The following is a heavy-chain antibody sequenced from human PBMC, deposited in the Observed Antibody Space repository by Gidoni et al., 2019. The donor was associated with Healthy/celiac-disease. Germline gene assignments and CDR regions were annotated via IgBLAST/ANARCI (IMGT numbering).Heavy chain of an antibody. CDR1: GCSFSSDG. CDR2: ISYDGSNK. CDR3: AKALTYCGGDCYGLIDY. D-gene: IGHD2-21*02. Sequence: QVQLVESGGGVVQPGRSLRPSCAASGCSFSSDGMHWVRQAPGKGLEWVAVISYDGSNKYYADSVKGRFTISRDNSKNTLYLQMNSLRAEDTAVYYCAKALTYCGGDCYGLIDYWGQGTLVTVSS. J-gene: IGHJ4*02. V-gene: IGHV3-30*18.